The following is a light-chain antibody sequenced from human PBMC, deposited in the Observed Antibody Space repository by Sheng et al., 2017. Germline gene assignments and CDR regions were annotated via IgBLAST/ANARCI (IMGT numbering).Light chain of an antibody. CDR3: AAWDDSLNGHVV. J-gene: IGLJ2*01. CDR2: SNN. V-gene: IGLV1-44*01. CDR1: SSNIGSNT. Sequence: QSVLTQAPSASGTPGQRVTISCSGSSSNIGSNTVNWYQQLPGTAPKLLIFSNNQRPSGVPDRFSGSKSGTSASLAISGLQSEDEAEYYCAAWDDSLNGHVVFGGGTKLTVL.